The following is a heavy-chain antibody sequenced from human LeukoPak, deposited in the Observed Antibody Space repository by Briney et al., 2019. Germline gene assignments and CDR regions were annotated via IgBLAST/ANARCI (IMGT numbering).Heavy chain of an antibody. J-gene: IGHJ4*02. Sequence: SETLSLTCAVYGGSFSGYYWSWIRQPPGKGLEWIGEINHSGSTNYNPSLKSRVTISVDTSKNQFSLKLSSVTVADTAVYYCARQPLYLVPAATARNYYFDCWGQGTLVTVSS. CDR2: INHSGST. CDR1: GGSFSGYY. V-gene: IGHV4-34*01. D-gene: IGHD2-2*01. CDR3: ARQPLYLVPAATARNYYFDC.